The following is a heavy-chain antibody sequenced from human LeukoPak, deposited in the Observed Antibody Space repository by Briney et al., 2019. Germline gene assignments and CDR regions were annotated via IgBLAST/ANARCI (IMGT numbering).Heavy chain of an antibody. CDR2: ISSSSSYI. J-gene: IGHJ3*02. V-gene: IGHV3-21*01. Sequence: GGSLRLSCAASGFTFSSYSMNWVRQAPGKGLEWVSSISSSSSYIYYADSVKGRFTISRDNAKNSLYLQMNSLRAEDTAVYYCARDRWSEEMAYGADDAFDIWGQGTMVTVSS. CDR3: ARDRWSEEMAYGADDAFDI. CDR1: GFTFSSYS. D-gene: IGHD5-24*01.